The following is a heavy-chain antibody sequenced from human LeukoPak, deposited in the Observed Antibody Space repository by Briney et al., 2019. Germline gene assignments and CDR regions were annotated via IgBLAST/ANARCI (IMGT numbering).Heavy chain of an antibody. J-gene: IGHJ4*02. CDR3: ARNSGYDLPFDY. CDR1: GFTVSSNY. Sequence: GGSLRLSCAASGFTVSSNYMSWVRQAPGKGLEWVSVIYSGGSTYYADSVKGRFTISRDNSKNTLSLQMNSLRAEDTAVYYCARNSGYDLPFDYWGQGTLVTVSS. CDR2: IYSGGST. V-gene: IGHV3-53*01. D-gene: IGHD5-12*01.